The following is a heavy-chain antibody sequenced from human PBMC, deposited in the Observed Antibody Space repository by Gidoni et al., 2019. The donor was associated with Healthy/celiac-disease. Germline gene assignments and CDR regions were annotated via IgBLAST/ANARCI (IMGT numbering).Heavy chain of an antibody. J-gene: IGHJ4*02. CDR3: ARGHDSSGYAPGV. CDR1: GGSFSGYY. D-gene: IGHD3-22*01. CDR2: INHSGST. V-gene: IGHV4-34*01. Sequence: QVQLQQWGAGLLKPSETLSLTCAVYGGSFSGYYWSWIRQPPGKGLEWIGEINHSGSTNYNPSLKSRVTISVDTSKNQFSLKLSSVTAADTAVYYCARGHDSSGYAPGVWGQGTLVTVSS.